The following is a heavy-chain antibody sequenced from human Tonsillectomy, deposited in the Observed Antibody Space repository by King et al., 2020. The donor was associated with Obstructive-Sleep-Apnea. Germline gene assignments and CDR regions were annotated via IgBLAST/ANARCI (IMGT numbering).Heavy chain of an antibody. D-gene: IGHD7-27*01. CDR3: AHRRLELGIPDY. J-gene: IGHJ4*02. V-gene: IGHV2-5*01. CDR2: IYWNDVK. Sequence: ITLKESGPTLVKPTQTLTLTCTFSVFSLSTSGVGVGWIRQPPGKALEWLALIYWNDVKRYSPSLKSRLTITKDTSKNQVVLTMTNMDPVDTATYYCAHRRLELGIPDYWGQGTLVTVSS. CDR1: VFSLSTSGVG.